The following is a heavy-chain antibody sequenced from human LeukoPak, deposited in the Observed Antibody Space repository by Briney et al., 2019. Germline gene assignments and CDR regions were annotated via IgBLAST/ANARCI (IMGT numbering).Heavy chain of an antibody. V-gene: IGHV3-48*03. CDR2: ISSSGSTI. CDR3: ARGYCSSTSCYRRGAFDI. CDR1: GFTFSSYE. Sequence: GGSLRLSCAASGFTFSSYEMNWVRQAPGKGLEWVSYISSSGSTIYYADSVKGRFTISRDNAKNSLYLQMNSLRAEDTAVHYCARGYCSSTSCYRRGAFDIWGQGTMVTVSS. D-gene: IGHD2-2*01. J-gene: IGHJ3*02.